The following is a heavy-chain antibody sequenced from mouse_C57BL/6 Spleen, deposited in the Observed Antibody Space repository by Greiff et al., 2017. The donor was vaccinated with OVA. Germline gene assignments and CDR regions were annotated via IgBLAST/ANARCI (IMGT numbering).Heavy chain of an antibody. D-gene: IGHD1-1*01. Sequence: VQLQQSGAELVKPGASVKLSCKASGYTFTSYWMQWVKQRPGQGLEWIGEIDPSDSYTNYNQKFKGKATLTVDTSSSTAYMQLSSLTSEDSAVYYCARVKDYYGPMDYWGQGTSVTVSS. J-gene: IGHJ4*01. CDR3: ARVKDYYGPMDY. V-gene: IGHV1-50*01. CDR2: IDPSDSYT. CDR1: GYTFTSYW.